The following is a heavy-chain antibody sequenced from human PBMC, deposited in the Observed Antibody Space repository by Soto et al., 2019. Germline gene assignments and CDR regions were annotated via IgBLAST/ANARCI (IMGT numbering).Heavy chain of an antibody. D-gene: IGHD3-10*01. V-gene: IGHV1-69*01. J-gene: IGHJ6*02. CDR1: GVSFNNNG. CDR2: VSPPFRTS. Sequence: QVQLVQSGAEVKKPGSSVKVSCKTSGVSFNNNGIGWVRQAPGHGLEWMGGVSPPFRTSNYARKFQGRISITGDGSKGKVNMELSSLTSEDTAQYYCARVLYYGSGSYSPYGMDVWGQGTTVTVSS. CDR3: ARVLYYGSGSYSPYGMDV.